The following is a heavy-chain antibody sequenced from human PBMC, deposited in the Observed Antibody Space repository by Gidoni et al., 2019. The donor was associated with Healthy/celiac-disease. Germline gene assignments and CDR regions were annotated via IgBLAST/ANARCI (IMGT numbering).Heavy chain of an antibody. V-gene: IGHV3-30*18. J-gene: IGHJ4*02. CDR1: GFTFSSYG. CDR3: AKSGSSPDY. Sequence: QVQLVESGGGVVQPGRSLRLSCAASGFTFSSYGMHWVRQAPGKGLEWVAVISYDGSNKYYADSVKGRFTISRDNSKNTLYLQMNSLRAEDTAVYYCAKSGSSPDYWGQGTLVTVSS. D-gene: IGHD6-13*01. CDR2: ISYDGSNK.